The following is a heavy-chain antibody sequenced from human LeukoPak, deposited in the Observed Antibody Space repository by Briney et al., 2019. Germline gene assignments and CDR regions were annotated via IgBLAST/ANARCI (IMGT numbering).Heavy chain of an antibody. V-gene: IGHV3-30*03. Sequence: PGRSLRLSCAASGFTFSSYGMHWLRQAPGKGLEWVALISYDGSNKYYADSVKGRFTIYRDNSKNTLYLQMNSLRAEDTAMYYCARDQMRPYQYYMDVWGKGTTVTVSS. CDR3: ARDQMRPYQYYMDV. D-gene: IGHD2-2*01. CDR1: GFTFSSYG. J-gene: IGHJ6*03. CDR2: ISYDGSNK.